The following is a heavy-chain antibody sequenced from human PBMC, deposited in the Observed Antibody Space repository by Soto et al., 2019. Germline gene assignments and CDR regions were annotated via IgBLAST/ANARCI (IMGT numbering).Heavy chain of an antibody. CDR1: GGSISRSSYY. Sequence: PSETLSLTCTVSGGSISRSSYYWGWILQTPGKGLEWIGSIYYSESTYYNPSLKSRVTISVDTSKNQFSLKLSSVTAADTAVYYCARHSSIAALRYFYYWGQGTLVTVSS. V-gene: IGHV4-39*01. CDR2: IYYSEST. J-gene: IGHJ4*02. D-gene: IGHD6-6*01. CDR3: ARHSSIAALRYFYY.